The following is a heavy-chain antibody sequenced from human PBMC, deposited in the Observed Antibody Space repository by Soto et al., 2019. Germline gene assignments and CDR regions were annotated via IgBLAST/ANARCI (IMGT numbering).Heavy chain of an antibody. V-gene: IGHV1-3*01. CDR2: INAGNGNT. D-gene: IGHD3-22*01. CDR1: GYIFTSYA. CDR3: ARAAPSGYYPYDAFDI. Sequence: QVQLVQSGAEVKKPGASVKVSCKASGYIFTSYAMHWVRQAPGQRLEWMGWINAGNGNTKYSQNFQGRVTITMDTSASTAYMELSSLRSEDATVYYCARAAPSGYYPYDAFDIWGQGTMVTVSS. J-gene: IGHJ3*02.